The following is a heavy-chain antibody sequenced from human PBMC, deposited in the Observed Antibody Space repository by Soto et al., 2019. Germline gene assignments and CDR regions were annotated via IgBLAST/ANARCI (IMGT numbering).Heavy chain of an antibody. D-gene: IGHD4-17*01. CDR2: ISAYNGNT. V-gene: IGHV1-18*01. J-gene: IGHJ6*03. Sequence: ASVKVSCKASGYTFTSYGISWVRQAPGQGLEWMGWISAYNGNTNYAQKLQGRVTMTTDTSTSTAYMELRSLRSDDTAVYYCARVLGGYGAQYYYYMDVWGKGTTVTVSS. CDR1: GYTFTSYG. CDR3: ARVLGGYGAQYYYYMDV.